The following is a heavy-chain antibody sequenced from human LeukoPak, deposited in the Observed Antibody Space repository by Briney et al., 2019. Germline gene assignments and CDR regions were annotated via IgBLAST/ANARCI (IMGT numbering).Heavy chain of an antibody. D-gene: IGHD1-26*01. Sequence: GGSLRLSCAAPGFTVSSNYMSWVRQAPGKGLEWVSVIYSGGSTYYADSVKGRFTISRDNSKNTLYLQMNSLRAEDTAVYYCARGPHGGSYNYWGQGTLVTVSS. CDR3: ARGPHGGSYNY. CDR2: IYSGGST. CDR1: GFTVSSNY. J-gene: IGHJ4*02. V-gene: IGHV3-66*01.